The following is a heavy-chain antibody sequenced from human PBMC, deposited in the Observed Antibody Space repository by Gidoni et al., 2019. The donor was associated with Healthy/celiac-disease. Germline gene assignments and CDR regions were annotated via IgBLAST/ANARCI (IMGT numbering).Heavy chain of an antibody. CDR3: ARVGAYCGGDCYGAWFDP. J-gene: IGHJ5*02. D-gene: IGHD2-21*02. CDR1: GYTFTGHY. Sequence: QVQLVQSGAEVKKPGATVKVSCKASGYTFTGHYKHWVRQAPGQGLEWMGWINPNSGGTNYAQKFQGRVTMTRDTSISTAYMELSRLSSDDTAVYYCARVGAYCGGDCYGAWFDPWGQGTLVTVSS. V-gene: IGHV1-2*02. CDR2: INPNSGGT.